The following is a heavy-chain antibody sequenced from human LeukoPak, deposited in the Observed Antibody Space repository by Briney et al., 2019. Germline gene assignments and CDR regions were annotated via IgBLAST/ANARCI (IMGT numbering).Heavy chain of an antibody. CDR2: ITSNGDNT. Sequence: PGGSLRLSCAASGFTFDDYGMSWVRQAPGKGLEWVSGITSNGDNTGYADSVKGRFTISRDNAKNSLYLQMNSLRAEDTALYYCAKDIATGNRLYYFDYWGQGTLVTVSS. V-gene: IGHV3-20*04. D-gene: IGHD1-14*01. CDR3: AKDIATGNRLYYFDY. CDR1: GFTFDDYG. J-gene: IGHJ4*02.